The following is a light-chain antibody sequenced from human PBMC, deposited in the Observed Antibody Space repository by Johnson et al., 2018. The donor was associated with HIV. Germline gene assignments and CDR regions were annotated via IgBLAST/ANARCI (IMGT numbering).Light chain of an antibody. Sequence: QSALTQPPSMSAAPGEKVTISCSGSSSNIGNNYVSWYQQLPGTAPKLLIYDNNKRPSGIPDRFSGSKSGTSATLGITGLQTGDEADYYCGTWDSSLSAGGVFGTGTKVTVL. CDR2: DNN. J-gene: IGLJ1*01. CDR1: SSNIGNNY. V-gene: IGLV1-51*01. CDR3: GTWDSSLSAGGV.